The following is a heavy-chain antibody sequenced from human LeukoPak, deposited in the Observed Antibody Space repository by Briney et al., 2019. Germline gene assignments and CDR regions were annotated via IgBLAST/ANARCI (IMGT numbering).Heavy chain of an antibody. CDR1: GFTFSSYS. CDR2: ISSSSSYT. V-gene: IGHV3-21*01. Sequence: GGSLRLSCAASGFTFSSYSMNWVRQAPGKGLEWVSSISSSSSYTYYADSVKGRFTISRDNAKNSLYLQMNSLRAEDTAVYYCAREGVLGHYFDYWGQGTLVTVSS. CDR3: AREGVLGHYFDY. J-gene: IGHJ4*02. D-gene: IGHD3-10*01.